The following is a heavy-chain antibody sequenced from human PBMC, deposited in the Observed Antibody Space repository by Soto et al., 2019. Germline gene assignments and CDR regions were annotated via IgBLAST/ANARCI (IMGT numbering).Heavy chain of an antibody. CDR2: IYHSGST. CDR1: GGSISSGGYS. CDR3: ARLYYDSSGYYYFDY. V-gene: IGHV4-30-2*01. Sequence: SETLSLTCTVSGGSISSGGYSWSWIRQPPGKGLEWIGYIYHSGSTYYNPSLKSRVTTSVDRSKNQFSLKLSSVTAADTAVYYCARLYYDSSGYYYFDYWGQGTLVTVSS. J-gene: IGHJ4*02. D-gene: IGHD3-22*01.